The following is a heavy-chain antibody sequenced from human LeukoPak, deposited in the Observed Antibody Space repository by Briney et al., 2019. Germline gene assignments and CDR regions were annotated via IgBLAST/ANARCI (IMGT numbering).Heavy chain of an antibody. J-gene: IGHJ5*02. CDR2: VHYSGYA. CDR1: GGPLSSGNYY. Sequence: SQTLSLTCTVSGGPLSSGNYYWSWIRQPPGKDLEWIAYVHYSGYAFYNPSLRSRLLMSVDTSKNQFSLRMTSVTVADMAVYYCARTEYSNYGWFDPWGPGTLVTVSS. D-gene: IGHD4-11*01. V-gene: IGHV4-30-4*01. CDR3: ARTEYSNYGWFDP.